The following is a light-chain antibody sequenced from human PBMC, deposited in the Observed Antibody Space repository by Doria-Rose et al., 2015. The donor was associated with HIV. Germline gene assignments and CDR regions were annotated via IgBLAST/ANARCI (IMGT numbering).Light chain of an antibody. V-gene: IGKV4-1*01. CDR1: QSLLYTSKNY. CDR2: WAS. CDR3: QQYYDTPS. Sequence: VLTQPLESLGMPLGERATLNCKSNQSLLYTSKNYLAWYQQKPGQPPKLLIYWASTRQSGVPARFSGSGSGTDFTLTISSLEAEDVAVYYCQQYYDTPSFGPGTTVDIK. J-gene: IGKJ3*01.